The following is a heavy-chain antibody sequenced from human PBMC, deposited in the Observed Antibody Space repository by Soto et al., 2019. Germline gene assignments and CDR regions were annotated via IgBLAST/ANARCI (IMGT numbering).Heavy chain of an antibody. CDR1: GFTFSSYA. V-gene: IGHV3-30-3*01. CDR3: ARDLGGSGYDVFDF. J-gene: IGHJ3*01. Sequence: GGSLRLSCAASGFTFSSYAMHWVRQAPGKGLEWVAVISYDGSNKYYADSVKGRFTISRDNSKNTLYLQMNSLRAEDTAVYYCARDLGGSGYDVFDFWGQGTMVPVSS. D-gene: IGHD3-22*01. CDR2: ISYDGSNK.